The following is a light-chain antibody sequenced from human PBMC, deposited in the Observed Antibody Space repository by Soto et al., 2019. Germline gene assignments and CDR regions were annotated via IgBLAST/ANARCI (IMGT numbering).Light chain of an antibody. CDR2: DAS. Sequence: VLTQSQGNLSLSPVSKDRNSGRAGQTVRNNYLAWYQQKPGQAPRLLIYDASSRATGIPDRFSGGGSGTYFTLTISGLEPEDFAVYYCEQFSSYPLTFGGGTKVDIK. CDR1: QTVRNNY. V-gene: IGKV3-20*01. J-gene: IGKJ4*01. CDR3: EQFSSYPLT.